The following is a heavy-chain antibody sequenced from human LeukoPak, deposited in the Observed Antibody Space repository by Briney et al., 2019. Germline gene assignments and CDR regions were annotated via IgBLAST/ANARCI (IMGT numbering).Heavy chain of an antibody. CDR3: AKTPGIAAAGTDYFDY. J-gene: IGHJ4*02. D-gene: IGHD6-13*01. CDR1: GFTFSNYA. V-gene: IGHV3-23*01. CDR2: ISGSGGST. Sequence: GGSLRLSCAASGFTFSNYAMSWVRQAPGKGLEWVSAISGSGGSTYYADSVKGRFTISRDNSKNTLYLQMNSLRAEDTAVYYCAKTPGIAAAGTDYFDYWGQGTLVTVSS.